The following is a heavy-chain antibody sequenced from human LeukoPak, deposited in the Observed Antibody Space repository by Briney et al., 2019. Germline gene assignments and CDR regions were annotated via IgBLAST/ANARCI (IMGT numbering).Heavy chain of an antibody. V-gene: IGHV3-15*01. J-gene: IGHJ4*02. CDR1: GFTFNDAW. CDR2: IKSKTDGGTT. CDR3: TTTLAVAGTSMGY. Sequence: AGGSLRLSCAASGFTFNDAWMTWVRQAPGKGLEWVGRIKSKTDGGTTDYAAPVKGRFTISRDDSKTTLYLQMNSLKTEDTAVYYCTTTLAVAGTSMGYWGQGTLVTVSS. D-gene: IGHD6-19*01.